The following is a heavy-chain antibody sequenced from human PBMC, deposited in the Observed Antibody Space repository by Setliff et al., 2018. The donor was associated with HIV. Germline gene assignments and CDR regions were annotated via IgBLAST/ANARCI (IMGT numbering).Heavy chain of an antibody. D-gene: IGHD4-17*01. V-gene: IGHV3-9*01. Sequence: GGSLRLSCAASGFTFNTYAMHWVRQAPGKGLEWVSGISWNRGNIGYADSVKGRFTISRDNAKNSMYLQMNSLRAEDTALYYCAKDGTYGDYTGSFGIWGQGTMVTVSS. CDR2: ISWNRGNI. CDR1: GFTFNTYA. J-gene: IGHJ3*02. CDR3: AKDGTYGDYTGSFGI.